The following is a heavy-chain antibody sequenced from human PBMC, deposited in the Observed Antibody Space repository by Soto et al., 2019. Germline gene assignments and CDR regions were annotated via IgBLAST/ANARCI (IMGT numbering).Heavy chain of an antibody. D-gene: IGHD2-8*01. Sequence: GGSLRLSCAASGFTFSSYGMHWVRQAPGKGLEWVAVIWYDGSNKYYADSVKGRFTISRDNSKNTLYLQMNSLRAEDTAVYYCARDTNSGPFDPWGQGTLVTVSS. CDR1: GFTFSSYG. CDR3: ARDTNSGPFDP. V-gene: IGHV3-33*01. CDR2: IWYDGSNK. J-gene: IGHJ5*02.